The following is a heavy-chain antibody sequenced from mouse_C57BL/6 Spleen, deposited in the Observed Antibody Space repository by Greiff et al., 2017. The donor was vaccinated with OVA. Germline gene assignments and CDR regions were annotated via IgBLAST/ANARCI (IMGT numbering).Heavy chain of an antibody. CDR1: GYSFTGYY. J-gene: IGHJ3*01. CDR2: INPSTGGT. D-gene: IGHD2-3*01. Sequence: VQLQQSGPELVKPGASVKISCKASGYSFTGYYMNWVKQSPEKSLEWIGEINPSTGGTTYNQKFKAKATLTVDKSSSTAYMQLKSLTSEDSAVYYCARPDGYLSGFAYWGQGTLVTVSA. CDR3: ARPDGYLSGFAY. V-gene: IGHV1-42*01.